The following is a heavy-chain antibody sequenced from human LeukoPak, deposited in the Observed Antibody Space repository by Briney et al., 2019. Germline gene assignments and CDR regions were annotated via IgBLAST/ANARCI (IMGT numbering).Heavy chain of an antibody. CDR1: GFTFSDYY. V-gene: IGHV3-11*01. CDR3: ARGALLTRDSGYPVFAY. J-gene: IGHJ4*02. D-gene: IGHD5-12*01. CDR2: ISTTSRTI. Sequence: PGGFLRLSCAASGFTFSDYYMTWIRQAPGKGLEWISYISTTSRTIYYAESVKGRFTISRDNAKMSVDLQMNSLSGEDTATYYCARGALLTRDSGYPVFAYWGQGTQVTVSS.